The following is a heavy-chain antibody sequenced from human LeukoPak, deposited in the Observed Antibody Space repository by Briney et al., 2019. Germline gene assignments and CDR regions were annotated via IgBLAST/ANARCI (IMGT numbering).Heavy chain of an antibody. V-gene: IGHV4-59*01. D-gene: IGHD1-26*01. Sequence: PSETLSLTCTVSGGSISSYYWSWIRQPPGKGLEWIGYMYYSEDANYNPSLKSRVIISVDTSKNQFSLKLSSVTAADTAVYYCARRGGSPLGAFDIWGQGTMVTVSS. CDR3: ARRGGSPLGAFDI. J-gene: IGHJ3*02. CDR2: MYYSEDA. CDR1: GGSISSYY.